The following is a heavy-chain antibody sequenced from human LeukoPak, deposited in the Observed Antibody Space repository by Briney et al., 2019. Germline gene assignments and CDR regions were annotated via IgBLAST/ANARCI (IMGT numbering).Heavy chain of an antibody. V-gene: IGHV3-20*04. CDR2: INWNGGSA. J-gene: IGHJ4*02. CDR3: ARDGSSGWYSDC. Sequence: GGSLRLSCAASGFTFEGYGMSWVRQAPGRGLEWVSGINWNGGSADYADSVRGRFTISRDSAKNSLYLQMNSLRAEDTALYYCARDGSSGWYSDCWGQGTLVTVSS. D-gene: IGHD6-19*01. CDR1: GFTFEGYG.